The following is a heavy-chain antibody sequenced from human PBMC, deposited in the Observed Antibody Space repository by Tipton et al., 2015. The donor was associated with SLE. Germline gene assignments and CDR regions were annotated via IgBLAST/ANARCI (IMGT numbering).Heavy chain of an antibody. V-gene: IGHV4-30-4*01. Sequence: TLSLTCTVSGGSFSSGDYYWTWIRQPPGKGLEWIGHIYYSGSTYYNPSLKSRVTISIDTSKNQFSLKLNSVTAADTAVYYCARDLGFGESMDVWGKGTTVTVSS. D-gene: IGHD3-10*01. CDR2: IYYSGST. J-gene: IGHJ6*04. CDR1: GGSFSSGDYY. CDR3: ARDLGFGESMDV.